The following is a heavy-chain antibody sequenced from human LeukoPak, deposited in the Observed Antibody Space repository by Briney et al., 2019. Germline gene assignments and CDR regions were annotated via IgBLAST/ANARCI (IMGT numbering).Heavy chain of an antibody. CDR1: GFTFRNYA. CDR3: ARHSFGDYEFWFDY. D-gene: IGHD4-17*01. J-gene: IGHJ4*02. CDR2: ITGDDGRT. Sequence: QTGGSLRLSCAASGFTFRNYAMSWFRRAPGKGLEWISLITGDDGRTDYADSVKGRFTISRDNAKNSLSLQMNSLRAEDTAVYYCARHSFGDYEFWFDYWGQGTLVTVSS. V-gene: IGHV3-23*01.